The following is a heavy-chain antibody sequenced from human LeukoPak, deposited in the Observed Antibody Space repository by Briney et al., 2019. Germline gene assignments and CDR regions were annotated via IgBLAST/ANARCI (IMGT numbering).Heavy chain of an antibody. D-gene: IGHD6-13*01. J-gene: IGHJ4*02. V-gene: IGHV4-34*01. CDR2: ITHTGST. CDR3: ARGRGVAAGTDH. Sequence: SETLSLTCAVHGGSFSDYSWTWIRQPPGKGLEWIGEITHTGSTNYTPSLKRRVSISADTSKNQFSLTLTSVTAADTAVYYCARGRGVAAGTDHWGQGTLVIASS. CDR1: GGSFSDYS.